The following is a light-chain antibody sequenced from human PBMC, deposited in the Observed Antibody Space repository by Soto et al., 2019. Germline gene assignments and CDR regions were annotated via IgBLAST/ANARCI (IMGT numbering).Light chain of an antibody. CDR3: SSYAGSNTVV. J-gene: IGLJ2*01. CDR2: KVN. V-gene: IGLV2-8*01. Sequence: QSALTQPPSASGSPGQSVTISCTGTSSDIGAYNSVSWYQQLPGKAPKLMIYKVNKRPSGVPDRFSGSGSGNTASLTVSGLQAEDEADYYCSSYAGSNTVVFGGGTKLTVL. CDR1: SSDIGAYNS.